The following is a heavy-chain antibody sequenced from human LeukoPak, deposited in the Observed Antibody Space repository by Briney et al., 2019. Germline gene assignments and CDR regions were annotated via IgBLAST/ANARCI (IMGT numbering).Heavy chain of an antibody. CDR1: EYTFTGHY. Sequence: ASVKVSCKAFEYTFTGHYLHWVRQAPGQGLEWMGWINPNSGGTSYAQKFQGRVTVTRGTSMSTAYMEVRRLKSDDTAVYYCARGDSGWSHYFDYWGQGTLVTVSS. CDR3: ARGDSGWSHYFDY. V-gene: IGHV1-2*02. J-gene: IGHJ4*02. D-gene: IGHD6-19*01. CDR2: INPNSGGT.